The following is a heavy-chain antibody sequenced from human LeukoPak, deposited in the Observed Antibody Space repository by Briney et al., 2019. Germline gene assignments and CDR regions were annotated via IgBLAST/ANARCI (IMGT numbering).Heavy chain of an antibody. CDR3: ARDGTTVTTLGAFDI. V-gene: IGHV4-4*02. CDR1: GGSISSSNW. D-gene: IGHD4-17*01. Sequence: PSETLSLTCAVSGGSISSSNWWCWVRQPPGKGLEWIGEIYHSGSTNYNPSLKSRVTISVDKSKNQFSLKLSSVTAADTAVYYCARDGTTVTTLGAFDIWGQGTMVTVSS. CDR2: IYHSGST. J-gene: IGHJ3*02.